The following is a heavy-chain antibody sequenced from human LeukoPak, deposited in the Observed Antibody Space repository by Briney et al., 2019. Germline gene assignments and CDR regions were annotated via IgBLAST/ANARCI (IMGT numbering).Heavy chain of an antibody. V-gene: IGHV4-39*01. CDR1: GGSISSSSHS. CDR2: ISYSGST. CDR3: ARLTQDYYYYYMGV. J-gene: IGHJ6*03. Sequence: SETLSLTCSVSGGSISSSSHSWGWIRQSPGKGLEWIGTISYSGSTYYNPSLKSRVTIFVDTSKNQFSLKLSSVTAADTAVFYCARLTQDYYYYYMGVWGKGTTVTISS.